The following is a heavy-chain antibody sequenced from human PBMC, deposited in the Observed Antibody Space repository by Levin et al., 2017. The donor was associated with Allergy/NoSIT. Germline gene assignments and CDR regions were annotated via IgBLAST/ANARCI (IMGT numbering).Heavy chain of an antibody. D-gene: IGHD6-19*01. CDR2: ISSSSSYI. Sequence: GGSLRLSCAASGFTFSDYHMTWVRQAPGKGLEWVSSISSSSSYIYYADSLKGRFTISRDNAKNSLYLQINSLRAEDTAVYYCARATAPSSGGGAEYWGQGTLVTVSS. CDR3: ARATAPSSGGGAEY. CDR1: GFTFSDYH. V-gene: IGHV3-21*01. J-gene: IGHJ4*02.